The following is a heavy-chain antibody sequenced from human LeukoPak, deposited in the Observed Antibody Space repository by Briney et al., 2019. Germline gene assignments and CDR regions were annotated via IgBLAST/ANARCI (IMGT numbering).Heavy chain of an antibody. J-gene: IGHJ4*02. Sequence: SETLSLTRAVYGGSFSGYYWSWIRQPPGKGLEWIGTIYYSGSTFYNPSLKSRVTVSVDTSKNQFSLKLSSVTAADTAVYYCARTRYYYNSRSYGAPYYFDYWGQGTLVTVSS. D-gene: IGHD3-10*01. CDR2: IYYSGST. CDR3: ARTRYYYNSRSYGAPYYFDY. V-gene: IGHV4-34*01. CDR1: GGSFSGYY.